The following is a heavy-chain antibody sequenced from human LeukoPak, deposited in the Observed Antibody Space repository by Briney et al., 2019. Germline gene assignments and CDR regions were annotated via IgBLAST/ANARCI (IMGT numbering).Heavy chain of an antibody. J-gene: IGHJ6*02. Sequence: GGSLRLSCGASGITVSNAWMTWVRQAPGKGVEWVGRIKSKTDGGTRDYAAPVKGRFTISRDDSKNTVYLQMHSLKTEDTAVYYCATGVAYLDVWGQGTTVTVSS. CDR1: GITVSNAW. CDR3: ATGVAYLDV. CDR2: IKSKTDGGTR. D-gene: IGHD2-8*01. V-gene: IGHV3-15*01.